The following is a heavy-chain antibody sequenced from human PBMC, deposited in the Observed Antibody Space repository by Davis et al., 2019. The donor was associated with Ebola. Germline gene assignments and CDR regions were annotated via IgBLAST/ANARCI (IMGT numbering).Heavy chain of an antibody. CDR2: IYYSGCT. D-gene: IGHD3-3*01. Sequence: MPSETLSLTCTVSGGSISSYYWSWIRQPPGKGLEWIGYIYYSGCTNYNPSLKSRVTISVDTSKNQFSLKLSSVTAADTAVYYWARVNYDFWSGYYTGNWFDPWGQGTLVTVSS. CDR1: GGSISSYY. CDR3: ARVNYDFWSGYYTGNWFDP. J-gene: IGHJ5*02. V-gene: IGHV4-59*01.